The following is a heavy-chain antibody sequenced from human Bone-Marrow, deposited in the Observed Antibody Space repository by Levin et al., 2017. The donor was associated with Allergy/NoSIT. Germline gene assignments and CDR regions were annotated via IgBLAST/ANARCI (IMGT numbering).Heavy chain of an antibody. CDR3: ARVGGLSGDI. CDR2: ISSDGTTT. CDR1: GFTFSLYW. V-gene: IGHV3-74*01. D-gene: IGHD2-8*02. Sequence: LSLTCAASGFTFSLYWMHWVRQVPGKGLVWVSRISSDGTTTSHADSVKGRFTISRDNAKNTVYLQMNSLRAEDTAVYYCARVGGLSGDIWGQGTMVTVSS. J-gene: IGHJ3*02.